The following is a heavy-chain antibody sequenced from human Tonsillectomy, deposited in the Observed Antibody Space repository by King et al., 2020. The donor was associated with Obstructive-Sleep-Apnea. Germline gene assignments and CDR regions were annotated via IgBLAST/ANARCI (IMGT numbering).Heavy chain of an antibody. CDR2: IYYSGGT. J-gene: IGHJ4*02. CDR3: ARSDRDIAMGLFDY. D-gene: IGHD5-18*01. CDR1: GGSLSRSSY. Sequence: LQLQESGPGLVKPSETLSLTCTVSGGSLSRSSYLGWIRQPPGKGLEWICHIYYSGGTHSNPALKSLVTISVDTSKNQFSLGLNSVTAADTAVYYCARSDRDIAMGLFDYWGQGTLVTVSS. V-gene: IGHV4-39*07.